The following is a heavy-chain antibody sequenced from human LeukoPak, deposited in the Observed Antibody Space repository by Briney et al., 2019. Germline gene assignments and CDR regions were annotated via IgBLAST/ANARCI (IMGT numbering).Heavy chain of an antibody. J-gene: IGHJ3*02. CDR2: FDPEDGEA. V-gene: IGHV1-24*01. D-gene: IGHD5-18*01. Sequence: ASVKVSCKASGYTFTGYYMHWVRQAPGKGLEWMGGFDPEDGEAIYAQKFQGRVTMTEDTSTDTAYMELSSLRSEDTAVYYCATADVDTAMGDAFDIWGQGTMVTVSS. CDR1: GYTFTGYY. CDR3: ATADVDTAMGDAFDI.